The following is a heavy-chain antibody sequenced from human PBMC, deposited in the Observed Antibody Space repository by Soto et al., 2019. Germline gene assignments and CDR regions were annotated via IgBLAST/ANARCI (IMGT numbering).Heavy chain of an antibody. Sequence: PGGSLRLSCAASGFTVSSNYMSWVRQAPGKGLEWVSVIYSGGSTYYADSVKGRFTISRDNSKNTLYLQMNSLRAEDTAVYYCARDSGSYYVGPVERGGRPEEYYYYYGMDVWGQGTTVTVSS. V-gene: IGHV3-66*01. J-gene: IGHJ6*02. CDR1: GFTVSSNY. CDR3: ARDSGSYYVGPVERGGRPEEYYYYYGMDV. CDR2: IYSGGST. D-gene: IGHD1-26*01.